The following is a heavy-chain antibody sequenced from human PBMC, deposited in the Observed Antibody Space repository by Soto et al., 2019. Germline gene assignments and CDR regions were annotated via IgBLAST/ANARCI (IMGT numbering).Heavy chain of an antibody. CDR3: ARDWVWGSYRFFDY. D-gene: IGHD3-16*02. Sequence: PSETLSLTCAVSGGSISSGDYSWSWIRQPPGKGLEWIGYIYHTGSTYFNPSLKSRVTISVDRSKNQFSLSLSSVTAADTAVYYCARDWVWGSYRFFDYWGQGTLVTVSS. CDR2: IYHTGST. CDR1: GGSISSGDYS. J-gene: IGHJ4*02. V-gene: IGHV4-30-2*01.